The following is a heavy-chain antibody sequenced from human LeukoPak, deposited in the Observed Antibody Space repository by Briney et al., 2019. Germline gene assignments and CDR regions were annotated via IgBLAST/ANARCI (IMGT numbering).Heavy chain of an antibody. CDR2: IIPIFGTA. V-gene: IGHV1-69*05. D-gene: IGHD1-26*01. CDR1: GGTFSSYA. Sequence: SVKVSCKASGGTFSSYAISWVRQAPGQGLEWMGGIIPIFGTANYAQKLQGRVTMTTDTSTSTAYMELRSLRSDDTAVYYCARDEGGATKYWGQGTLVTVSS. CDR3: ARDEGGATKY. J-gene: IGHJ4*02.